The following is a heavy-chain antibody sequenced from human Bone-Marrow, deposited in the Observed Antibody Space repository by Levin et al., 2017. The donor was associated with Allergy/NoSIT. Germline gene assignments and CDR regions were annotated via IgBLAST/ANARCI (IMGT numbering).Heavy chain of an antibody. D-gene: IGHD6-25*01. J-gene: IGHJ3*01. CDR2: IYNTGST. CDR3: ARHGGRHDAFDV. CDR1: GGSINNYY. Sequence: SETLSLNCTVSGGSINNYYWTWIRQPPGKGLEWIGYIYNTGSTSYNPSVKSRVTISLDTSKNQFSLKLSSVTAADTAVYYCARHGGRHDAFDVWGQGTRVTVSS. V-gene: IGHV4-59*08.